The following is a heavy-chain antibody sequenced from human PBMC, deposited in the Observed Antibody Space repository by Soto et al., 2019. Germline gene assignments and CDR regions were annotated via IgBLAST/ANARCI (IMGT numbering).Heavy chain of an antibody. V-gene: IGHV4-31*11. J-gene: IGHJ4*02. CDR3: ARLLGDSSGYRYFDY. CDR1: GGSISSGGYY. Sequence: PSETLSLTCAVSGGSISSGGYYWSWILQHPGKGLEWILYTYYSGSTYYNPSLKSRFTISVDTSKNQFSLKLSSVTAADTAVYYCARLLGDSSGYRYFDYWGQGTLVTVSS. CDR2: TYYSGST. D-gene: IGHD3-22*01.